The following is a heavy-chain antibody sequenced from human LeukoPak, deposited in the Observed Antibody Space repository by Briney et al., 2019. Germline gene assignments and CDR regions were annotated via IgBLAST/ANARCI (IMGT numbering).Heavy chain of an antibody. CDR1: GGSISSTNW. D-gene: IGHD4-23*01. CDR3: VRVYGGDNWFDP. CDR2: IYHSGST. Sequence: SETLSLTRAVSGGSISSTNWWSWVRQPPGKGLEWIGEIYHSGSTNYNPSLKSRVTMSADKSKNQLSLKLSSVTAADTAVYYCVRVYGGDNWFDPWGQGTLVTVSS. V-gene: IGHV4-4*02. J-gene: IGHJ5*02.